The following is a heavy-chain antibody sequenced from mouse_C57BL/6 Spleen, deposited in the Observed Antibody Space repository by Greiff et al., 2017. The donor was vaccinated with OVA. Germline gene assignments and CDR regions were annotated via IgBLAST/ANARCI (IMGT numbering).Heavy chain of an antibody. V-gene: IGHV1-26*01. D-gene: IGHD1-1*01. CDR3: AREDYYGYFDY. J-gene: IGHJ2*01. CDR2: INPNNGGT. Sequence: EVQLQQSGPELVKPGASVKISCKASGYTFTDYYMNWVKQSHGKSLDWIGDINPNNGGTIYNQKFKGKATLTVDKSSSTAYMELRSLTSEDSAVYYCAREDYYGYFDYWGQGTTLTVSS. CDR1: GYTFTDYY.